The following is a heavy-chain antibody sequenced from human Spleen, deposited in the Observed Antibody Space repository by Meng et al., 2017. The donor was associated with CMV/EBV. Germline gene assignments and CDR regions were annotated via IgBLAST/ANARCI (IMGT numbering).Heavy chain of an antibody. CDR2: ISGSGSTI. CDR1: GFTFSSYS. J-gene: IGHJ4*02. D-gene: IGHD3-22*01. Sequence: GESLKISCAASGFTFSSYSMNWVRQAPGKGLEWVSYISGSGSTIYYADSVKGRFTISRDSAKNSLYLQMNSLRAEDTAVYYCGRQVFPYYYDTSGYYDDYWGQGTLVTVSS. CDR3: GRQVFPYYYDTSGYYDDY. V-gene: IGHV3-48*04.